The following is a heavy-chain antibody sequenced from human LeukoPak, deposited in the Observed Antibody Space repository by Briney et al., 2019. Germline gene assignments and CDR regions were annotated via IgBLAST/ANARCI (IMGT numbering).Heavy chain of an antibody. V-gene: IGHV1-46*01. D-gene: IGHD4-17*01. J-gene: IGHJ4*02. CDR1: GYTFTSYY. CDR2: INPSGGST. Sequence: ASVKVSCKASGYTFTSYYMHWVRQAPGQGLEWMGIINPSGGSTSYTQKFQGRVTMTRDTSTSTVYMELSSLRSEDTAVYYCARENGDYDYFDYWGRGTLVTVSS. CDR3: ARENGDYDYFDY.